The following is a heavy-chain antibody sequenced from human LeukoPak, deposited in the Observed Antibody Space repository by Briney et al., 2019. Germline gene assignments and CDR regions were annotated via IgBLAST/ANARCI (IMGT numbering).Heavy chain of an antibody. V-gene: IGHV3-48*01. D-gene: IGHD6-19*01. J-gene: IGHJ4*02. CDR3: AKVTGIAVDGTIDY. Sequence: GGSLRLSCAASGFTFSSYSMNWVRQAPGKGLEWVSYISSSSSTIYYADSVKGRFTISRDNSKYTLYLQMNSLRAEDTAVYYCAKVTGIAVDGTIDYWGQGTLVTVSS. CDR2: ISSSSSTI. CDR1: GFTFSSYS.